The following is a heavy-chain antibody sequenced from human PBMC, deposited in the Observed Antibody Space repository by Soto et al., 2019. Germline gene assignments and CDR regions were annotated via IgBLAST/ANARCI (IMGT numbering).Heavy chain of an antibody. J-gene: IGHJ4*02. CDR1: GFTFSIYG. Sequence: QVQLVESGGGVVQPGRSLRLSCAASGFTFSIYGMHWVRQAPGKGLEWVAVIWYDGSNKYYADSVKGRFTISRDNSKNTLYIQMNSLRAEDTAVYYCARDHCGSYYDYWGQGTLVTVSS. V-gene: IGHV3-33*01. CDR2: IWYDGSNK. CDR3: ARDHCGSYYDY. D-gene: IGHD1-26*01.